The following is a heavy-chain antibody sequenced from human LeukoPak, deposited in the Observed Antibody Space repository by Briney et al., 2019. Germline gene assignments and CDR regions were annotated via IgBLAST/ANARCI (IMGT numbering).Heavy chain of an antibody. Sequence: SVKVSCKASGGTFSSYAISWVRQAPGQGLEWMGGIIPIFGTANYAQKFQGRVTITTDESTSTAYMELSSLRSEDTAVYYCASPPPKRGYYGPLNYWGQGTLVTASS. CDR1: GGTFSSYA. CDR3: ASPPPKRGYYGPLNY. CDR2: IIPIFGTA. J-gene: IGHJ4*02. V-gene: IGHV1-69*05. D-gene: IGHD3-22*01.